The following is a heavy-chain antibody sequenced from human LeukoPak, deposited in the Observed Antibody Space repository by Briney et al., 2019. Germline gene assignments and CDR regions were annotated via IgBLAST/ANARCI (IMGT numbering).Heavy chain of an antibody. CDR1: GFTFSSYA. V-gene: IGHV3-23*01. CDR2: ISGSGGST. Sequence: GGSLRLSCAASGFTFSSYAMSWVRQAPGKGLEWVSAISGSGGSTYYADSVKGRFTISRDNSKNTLYLQMNSLRAEDTAVYYLPNETEGQDNAFDIWAKGQWSPSLQ. J-gene: IGHJ3*02. D-gene: IGHD2-15*01. CDR3: PNETEGQDNAFDI.